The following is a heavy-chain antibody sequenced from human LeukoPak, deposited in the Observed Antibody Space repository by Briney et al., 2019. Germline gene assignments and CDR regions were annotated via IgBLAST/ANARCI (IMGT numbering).Heavy chain of an antibody. D-gene: IGHD6-19*01. CDR2: ISTSGTTI. CDR3: ARDRSGWPSY. Sequence: GGSLRLSCAASGFTFSSYSMNWVRQAPGKGLEWVSYISTSGTTIYYADSVKGRFTISRDNAKNSLYLQMNSLRAEDTAVYYCARDRSGWPSYWGQGTLVTVSS. CDR1: GFTFSSYS. J-gene: IGHJ4*02. V-gene: IGHV3-48*04.